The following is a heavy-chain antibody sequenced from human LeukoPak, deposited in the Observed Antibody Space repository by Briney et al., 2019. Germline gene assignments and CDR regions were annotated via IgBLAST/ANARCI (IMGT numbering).Heavy chain of an antibody. D-gene: IGHD5-12*01. J-gene: IGHJ4*02. CDR1: GYTFTSYG. CDR2: INTNTGNP. Sequence: ASVKVSCKASGYTFTSYGISWVRQAPGQGLEWMGWINTNTGNPTYAQGFTGRFVFSLDTSVSTAYLQICSLKAEDTAVYYCARAVYSGYETPYFDYWGQGTLVTVSS. V-gene: IGHV7-4-1*01. CDR3: ARAVYSGYETPYFDY.